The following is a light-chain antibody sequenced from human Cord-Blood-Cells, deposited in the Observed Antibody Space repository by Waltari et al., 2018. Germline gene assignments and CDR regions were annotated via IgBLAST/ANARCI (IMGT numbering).Light chain of an antibody. V-gene: IGLV2-23*01. J-gene: IGLJ3*02. CDR1: SNDVWSFNL. Sequence: QSALTQPASVSGSPGQSITNSCPGTSNDVWSFNLVSWYQQHPGKAPKLMIYEGSKRPSGVSNRFSGSKSGNTASLTISGLQAEDEADYYCCSYAGSSTVFGGGTKLTVL. CDR2: EGS. CDR3: CSYAGSSTV.